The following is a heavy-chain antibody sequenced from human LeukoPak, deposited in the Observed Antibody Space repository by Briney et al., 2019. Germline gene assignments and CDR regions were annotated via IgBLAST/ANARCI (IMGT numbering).Heavy chain of an antibody. CDR1: GFAFYYYA. Sequence: GGSLRLSCGASGFAFYYYAMIWVRQAPGMGLEWVLGISGSGGTSTYYADSVQGRFTISRDNFKNTLYLQMNSLRAEDTAVYYCTTHRDGHNPLDYWGQGTLVTVSS. J-gene: IGHJ4*02. D-gene: IGHD5-24*01. V-gene: IGHV3-23*01. CDR3: TTHRDGHNPLDY. CDR2: ISGSGGTST.